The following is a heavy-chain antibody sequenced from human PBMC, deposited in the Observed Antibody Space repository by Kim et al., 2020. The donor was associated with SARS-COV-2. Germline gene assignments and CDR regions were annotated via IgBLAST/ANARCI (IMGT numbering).Heavy chain of an antibody. J-gene: IGHJ4*02. CDR3: AGSRYSDWRFDY. Sequence: GGSLRLSCAASGFTFSSYAMSWVRQAPGKGLEWVSAISGSGSGTYYAASVKGRFTISRDNSKNTLYLQMNSLRAEDTAVYYCAGSRYSDWRFDYWGQGILVTVSS. CDR2: ISGSGSGT. CDR1: GFTFSSYA. D-gene: IGHD3-9*01. V-gene: IGHV3-23*01.